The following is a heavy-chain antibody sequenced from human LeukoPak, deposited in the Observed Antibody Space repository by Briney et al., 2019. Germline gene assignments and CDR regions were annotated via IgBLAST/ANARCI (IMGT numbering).Heavy chain of an antibody. J-gene: IGHJ4*02. D-gene: IGHD1-14*01. Sequence: PSETLSLTCTVSGGSISNTNYYWGWVRQSPGKGLEWIGSVFYSGSSYCNPSLKSRVTISADTSKNQFSLKLSSVTAADTAVYYCARGLTGYYFDYWGQGTLVTVSS. CDR2: VFYSGSS. CDR1: GGSISNTNYY. V-gene: IGHV4-39*01. CDR3: ARGLTGYYFDY.